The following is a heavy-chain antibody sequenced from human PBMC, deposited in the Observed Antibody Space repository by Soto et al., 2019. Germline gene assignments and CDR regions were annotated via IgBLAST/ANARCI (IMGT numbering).Heavy chain of an antibody. CDR2: IWYDGSNK. D-gene: IGHD6-19*01. CDR1: GFTFSSYG. Sequence: GGSLRLSCAASGFTFSSYGMHWVRQAPGKGLEWVAVIWYDGSNKYYADSVKGRFTISRDNSKNTLYLQMNSLRAEDTAVYYCARDCEFGLYSSGWPGRNYYYGMDVWGQGTTVTVSS. V-gene: IGHV3-33*01. CDR3: ARDCEFGLYSSGWPGRNYYYGMDV. J-gene: IGHJ6*02.